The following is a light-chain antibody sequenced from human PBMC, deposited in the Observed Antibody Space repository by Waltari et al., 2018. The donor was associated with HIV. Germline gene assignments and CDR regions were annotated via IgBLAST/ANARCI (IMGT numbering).Light chain of an antibody. V-gene: IGLV2-14*01. CDR2: EVT. CDR3: SSYTGSSTYV. Sequence: QSALTQPASVSGSPGQSITISCTGTGSDIGGYDYVSWYQQHPGKAPQLMIYEVTNRPSGVSNRFSGSKSVNAASLTISGLQAEDEADYYCSSYTGSSTYVFGTGTKVTVL. CDR1: GSDIGGYDY. J-gene: IGLJ1*01.